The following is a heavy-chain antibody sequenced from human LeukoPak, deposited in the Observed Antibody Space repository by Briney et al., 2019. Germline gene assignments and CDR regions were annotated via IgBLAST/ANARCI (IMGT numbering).Heavy chain of an antibody. V-gene: IGHV4-39*07. CDR1: GASISSSRDY. CDR2: IYYLGTT. J-gene: IGHJ6*03. Sequence: SETLSLTCTVSGASISSSRDYWGWIRQTPGKGLEWIGSIYYLGTTYYNPSLKSRVSISVATSKNQFSLKLSSVTAADTAVYYFARTIAAAGTGYYYYYMDVWGKGTTVTVSS. CDR3: ARTIAAAGTGYYYYYMDV. D-gene: IGHD6-13*01.